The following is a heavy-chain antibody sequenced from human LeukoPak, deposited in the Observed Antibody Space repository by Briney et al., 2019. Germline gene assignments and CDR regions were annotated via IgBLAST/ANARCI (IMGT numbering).Heavy chain of an antibody. D-gene: IGHD3-16*01. J-gene: IGHJ6*02. V-gene: IGHV3-53*01. CDR2: IYSGGST. CDR1: GFTVSSNY. CDR3: ARDQPYLAVLGYYYYGMDV. Sequence: PGGSLRLSCAASGFTVSSNYMSWVRQAPGKGLEWVSVIYSGGSTYYADSVKGRFTISRDNSKNTLYLQMNSLRAEDTAVYYCARDQPYLAVLGYYYYGMDVWGQGTTVTVSS.